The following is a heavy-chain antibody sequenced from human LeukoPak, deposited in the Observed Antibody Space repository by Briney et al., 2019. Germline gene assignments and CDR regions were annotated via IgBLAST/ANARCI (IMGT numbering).Heavy chain of an antibody. CDR1: GFSFSGYV. J-gene: IGHJ3*02. CDR2: ISGSGGST. V-gene: IGHV3-23*01. Sequence: PGGSLRLSCAASGFSFSGYVMSWVRQAPGKGLEWVSAISGSGGSTYYADSVKGRFTISRDNSKNTLYLQMNSLRAEDTAVYYCAKPYSSGWYGPRDAFDIWGQGTMVTVSS. CDR3: AKPYSSGWYGPRDAFDI. D-gene: IGHD6-19*01.